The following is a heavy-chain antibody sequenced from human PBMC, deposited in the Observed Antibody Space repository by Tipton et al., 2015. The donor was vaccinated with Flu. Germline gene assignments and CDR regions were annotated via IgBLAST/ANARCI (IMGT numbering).Heavy chain of an antibody. J-gene: IGHJ4*02. Sequence: TLSLTCTVSGYSISSRYYWGWIRQPPGKGLEWIGCVYHGGTTYYNPSLKSRVAISLDTFKNQFSLKLTSVTAADTAVYYGATTTYYYGSGSHDYWGQGTLVTVSS. CDR2: VYHGGTT. D-gene: IGHD3-10*01. CDR3: ATTTYYYGSGSHDY. V-gene: IGHV4-38-2*02. CDR1: GYSISSRYY.